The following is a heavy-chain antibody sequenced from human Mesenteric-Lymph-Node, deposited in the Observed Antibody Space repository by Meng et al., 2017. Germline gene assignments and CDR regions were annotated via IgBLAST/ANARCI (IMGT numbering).Heavy chain of an antibody. J-gene: IGHJ4*02. CDR3: GRDQGRQLINH. D-gene: IGHD1-1*01. V-gene: IGHV4-4*02. CDR2: AYHRGDT. CDR1: GDSISSDIW. Sequence: QSPEPGPGLVKPSGTLALTCTVSGDSISSDIWWSWVRQPPGKGLEWIGEAYHRGDTNYNPSLKSRVVISVDRSKNQFSLNLSSVTAADTAVYYCGRDQGRQLINHWGQGTLVTVSS.